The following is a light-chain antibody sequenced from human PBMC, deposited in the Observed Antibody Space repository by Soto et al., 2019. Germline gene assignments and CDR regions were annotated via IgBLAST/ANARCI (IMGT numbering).Light chain of an antibody. CDR1: QTISSW. CDR2: KAS. V-gene: IGKV1-5*03. Sequence: DIQMTQSPSTLPASVGYRFTITCRASQTISSWLAWYQQKPGKAPKLLIYKASTLKSGVPSRFSGSGSGTEFTLTISSLKPDDFATYYCQHYNSYSEAFGQGTKVDIK. CDR3: QHYNSYSEA. J-gene: IGKJ1*01.